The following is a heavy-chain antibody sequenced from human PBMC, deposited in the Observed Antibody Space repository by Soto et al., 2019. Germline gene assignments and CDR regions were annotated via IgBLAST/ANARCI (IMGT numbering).Heavy chain of an antibody. CDR2: ISPYNGVK. CDR3: ARDGYGGNSVDF. Sequence: QVQLVQSGPEVKKPGASVKVSCKASGYSFTRYGFSWVRQASGQGLEWMGWISPYNGVKQFSQKIQDRFTMTTDTSTSTATMELRSLRSDDTAVYYCARDGYGGNSVDFWGQGTLVTVSS. J-gene: IGHJ4*02. CDR1: GYSFTRYG. V-gene: IGHV1-18*01. D-gene: IGHD4-17*01.